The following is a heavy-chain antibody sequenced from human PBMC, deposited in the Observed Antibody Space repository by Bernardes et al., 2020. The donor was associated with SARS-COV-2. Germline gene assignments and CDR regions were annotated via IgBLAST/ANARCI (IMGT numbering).Heavy chain of an antibody. V-gene: IGHV4-61*02. CDR1: GDSISSGSYY. Sequence: SETLSLTCTVSGDSISSGSYYWSWIRQPAGKGLEWIGRIYNSGNTNYNPSLKSRVTISLDTSKNQFSLKLSSVTAADTAVYYCAGAVVSTCDQGTLVTVSS. J-gene: IGHJ5*02. D-gene: IGHD3-22*01. CDR3: AGAVVST. CDR2: IYNSGNT.